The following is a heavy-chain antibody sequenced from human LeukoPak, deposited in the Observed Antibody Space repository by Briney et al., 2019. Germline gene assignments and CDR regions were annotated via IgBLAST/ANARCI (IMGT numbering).Heavy chain of an antibody. CDR2: MNPNSGNT. J-gene: IGHJ5*02. CDR3: ARGRYWFDP. V-gene: IGHV1-8*03. CDR1: GYTFTSYD. Sequence: ASVKVSCKAAGYTFTSYDINWVRQATGQGVEWVGWMNPNSGNTGYAQKFQGRVTITRNTSISTAYMELSSLRSEDTAVYYCARGRYWFDPWGQGTLVTVSS.